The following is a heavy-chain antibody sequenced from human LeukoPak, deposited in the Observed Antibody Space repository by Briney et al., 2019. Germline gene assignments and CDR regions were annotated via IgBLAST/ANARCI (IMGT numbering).Heavy chain of an antibody. J-gene: IGHJ2*01. CDR3: ARHTYYDILTGYYRWYFDL. CDR1: GFTFSTYG. CDR2: ISSSGPTI. Sequence: PGGSLRLSCAASGFTFSTYGMNWVRQAPGKGLEWLSYISSSGPTIYYADSVKGRFTISRDNAKNSLYLQMNSLRAEDTAVYYCARHTYYDILTGYYRWYFDLWGRGTLVTVSS. D-gene: IGHD3-9*01. V-gene: IGHV3-48*03.